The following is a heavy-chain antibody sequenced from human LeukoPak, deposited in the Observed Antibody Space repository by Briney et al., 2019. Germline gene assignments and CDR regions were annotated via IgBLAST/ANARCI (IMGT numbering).Heavy chain of an antibody. CDR2: INTSGST. V-gene: IGHV4-4*07. Sequence: SETLSLTCTVSGGSISSYYWSWIRQPAGKGLEWIGRINTSGSTNYNPSLKSRVTMSVDTSKNQFSLNLSSLTAADTAVYYCAREPQQRGFDYWGQGTLVTVSS. D-gene: IGHD6-13*01. CDR1: GGSISSYY. J-gene: IGHJ4*02. CDR3: AREPQQRGFDY.